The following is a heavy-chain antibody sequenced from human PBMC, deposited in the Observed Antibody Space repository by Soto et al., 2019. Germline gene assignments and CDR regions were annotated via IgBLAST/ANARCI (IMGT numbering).Heavy chain of an antibody. D-gene: IGHD7-27*01. CDR3: ARARNHESGLANWGSYYYYYGMDV. Sequence: PGGSLRLSCAASGFTFSSYAMHWVRQAPGKGLEWVAVISYDGSNKYYADSVKGRFTISRDNSKNTLYLQMNSLRAEDTAVYYCARARNHESGLANWGSYYYYYGMDVWGQGTTVTVSS. J-gene: IGHJ6*02. CDR1: GFTFSSYA. CDR2: ISYDGSNK. V-gene: IGHV3-30-3*01.